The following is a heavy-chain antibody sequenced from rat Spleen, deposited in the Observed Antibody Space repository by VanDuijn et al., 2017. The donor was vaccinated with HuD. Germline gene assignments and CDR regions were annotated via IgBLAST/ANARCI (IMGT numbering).Heavy chain of an antibody. Sequence: QVQLKESGPGLVQTSQTLSLTCTVSGFSLTSNSVHWVRQPPGKGLEWMGGIWGDGNTDYNSGLKSRLSISRDTSKSQVFLKMNSLQTEDTAIYFCTRDPRDYDGTYTFDYWGQGVMVTVSS. CDR3: TRDPRDYDGTYTFDY. D-gene: IGHD1-12*02. CDR1: GFSLTSNS. V-gene: IGHV2-1*01. J-gene: IGHJ2*01. CDR2: IWGDGNT.